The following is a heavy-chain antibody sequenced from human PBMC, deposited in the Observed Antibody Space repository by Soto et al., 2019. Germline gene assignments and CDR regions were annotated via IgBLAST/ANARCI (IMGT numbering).Heavy chain of an antibody. J-gene: IGHJ5*02. V-gene: IGHV4-34*01. CDR3: ARGRGYDQRTVTTYNWFDP. CDR2: INHRGIT. CDR1: AESFSGYY. Sequence: QLQQWGAGLLKPSETLSLTCAVNAESFSGYYWSWIRQPPDKGLEWLGEINHRGITNYNPSLKSRVTISVDTSKNRFSLKLSSVTAADTAVYYCARGRGYDQRTVTTYNWFDPWGQGTLVTVSS. D-gene: IGHD2-2*01.